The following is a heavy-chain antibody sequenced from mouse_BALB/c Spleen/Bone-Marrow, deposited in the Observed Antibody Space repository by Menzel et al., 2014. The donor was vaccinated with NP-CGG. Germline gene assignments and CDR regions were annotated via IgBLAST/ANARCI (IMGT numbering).Heavy chain of an antibody. V-gene: IGHV1-4*02. CDR3: AREARTGAWFAY. J-gene: IGHJ3*01. D-gene: IGHD4-1*01. Sequence: QVQLQRSGAELARTGASGKMSCKASGYTFTTYTIQWVKRRPGQGLEWIGYIVPSSGYTDYNQKFKDKTSLTADKSSNTAYIQLSSLTSADSAVYYCAREARTGAWFAYFGQGTPATVSA. CDR2: IVPSSGYT. CDR1: GYTFTTYT.